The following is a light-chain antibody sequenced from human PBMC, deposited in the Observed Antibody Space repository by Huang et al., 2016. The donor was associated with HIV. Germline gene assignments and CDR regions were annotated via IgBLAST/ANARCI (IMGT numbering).Light chain of an antibody. Sequence: EIVLTQSPATLSLSPGERATLSCRASQSVGGYLAGYQHNPCQAPRLLIYGTSTRAAGIPARFSGSGSETDFTLTISSLEPEDFAVYYCQQPGSFGQGTKVDIK. CDR1: QSVGGY. CDR3: QQPGS. J-gene: IGKJ2*01. CDR2: GTS. V-gene: IGKV3-11*01.